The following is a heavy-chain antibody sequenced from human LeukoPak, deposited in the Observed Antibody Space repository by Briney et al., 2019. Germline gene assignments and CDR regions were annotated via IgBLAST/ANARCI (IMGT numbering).Heavy chain of an antibody. Sequence: SETLSLTCTVSDGSISIYYWNWIRQPPGKGLEWIGYIYNSGSSTIYNPSLQSRVTISVDMSKNQFSLRLSSVTAADTAVYFCVRDRELTYWGQGILVTISS. D-gene: IGHD3-10*01. CDR1: DGSISIYY. J-gene: IGHJ4*02. CDR3: VRDRELTY. CDR2: IYNSGSST. V-gene: IGHV4-59*01.